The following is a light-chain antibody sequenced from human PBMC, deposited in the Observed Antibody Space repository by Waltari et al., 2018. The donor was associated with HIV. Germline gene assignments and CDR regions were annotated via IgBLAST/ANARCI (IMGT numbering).Light chain of an antibody. CDR3: VAWDDSLRGVV. J-gene: IGLJ2*01. CDR1: TSNIGSND. Sequence: SVLTKPPSASGTPGQRPTTPCSGSTSNIGSNDVSWSQHLPGAAPNLLIHRNKQRPSGVPDRFSGSTSGTAASLAISGLRSEDEADDYCVAWDDSLRGVVFGGGTKVAAL. CDR2: RNK. V-gene: IGLV1-47*01.